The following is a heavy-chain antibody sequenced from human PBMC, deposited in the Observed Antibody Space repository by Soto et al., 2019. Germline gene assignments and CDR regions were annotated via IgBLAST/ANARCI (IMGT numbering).Heavy chain of an antibody. Sequence: QVQLQESGPGLVKPSQTLSLTCTVSGGSISSGGYYWSWIRQHPGKGLEWIGYIYYSGSTYYNPSLKSRVTISVDTSKNQFSLKRSSVTAADTAVYYCARFAFPKVVTAFDYWGQGTLVTVSS. CDR3: ARFAFPKVVTAFDY. J-gene: IGHJ4*02. CDR1: GGSISSGGYY. CDR2: IYYSGST. D-gene: IGHD2-21*02. V-gene: IGHV4-31*03.